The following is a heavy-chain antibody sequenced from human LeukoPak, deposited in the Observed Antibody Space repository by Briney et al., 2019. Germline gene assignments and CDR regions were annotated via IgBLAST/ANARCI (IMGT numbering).Heavy chain of an antibody. J-gene: IGHJ4*02. V-gene: IGHV1-46*01. CDR2: INPSTGST. CDR3: ARGVHVRVYDSNPHYGHY. CDR1: GVTFSSYA. D-gene: IGHD3-22*01. Sequence: ASVKVSCKASGVTFSSYAISWVRQAPGQGLEWMGIINPSTGSTSYSQKFQGRVTMTRDMSTSTVYMELSSLRSEDTALYYCARGVHVRVYDSNPHYGHYWGQGTLVTVSS.